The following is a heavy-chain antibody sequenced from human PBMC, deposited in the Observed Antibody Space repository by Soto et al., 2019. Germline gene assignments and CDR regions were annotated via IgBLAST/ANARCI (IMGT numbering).Heavy chain of an antibody. D-gene: IGHD6-19*01. CDR1: GFTFSNYA. J-gene: IGHJ4*02. Sequence: VQLVESGGGLVQPGGSLRLSCAAPGFTFSNYAMNWVRQAPGKGLEWVSVISGSGGSTYYADSVKGRFTISRDNSKNTLYLQMNSLRGEDTAVYYCARRSSGWYFDYWGQGTLVTVSS. V-gene: IGHV3-23*04. CDR3: ARRSSGWYFDY. CDR2: ISGSGGST.